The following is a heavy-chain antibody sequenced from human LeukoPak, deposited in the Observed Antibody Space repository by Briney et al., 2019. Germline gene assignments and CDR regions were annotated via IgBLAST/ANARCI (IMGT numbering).Heavy chain of an antibody. CDR3: ARGGDSSGFYYYFDY. CDR1: GGSISSGGYY. V-gene: IGHV4-30-2*01. Sequence: SQTLSLTCTVSGGSISSGGYYWSWIRQHPGKGLEWIGYIYHSGNTYYNPSLKSRVTISVDRSKNQFSLKLTSVTAAGTAVYYCARGGDSSGFYYYFDYWGQGTLVTVSS. CDR2: IYHSGNT. J-gene: IGHJ4*02. D-gene: IGHD3-22*01.